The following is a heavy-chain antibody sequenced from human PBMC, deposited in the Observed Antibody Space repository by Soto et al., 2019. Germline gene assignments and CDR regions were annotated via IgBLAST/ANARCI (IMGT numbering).Heavy chain of an antibody. CDR3: ARDYGDYEGGAFDL. Sequence: QVQLVESGGGVVQPGRSLRLSCAASGFTFSSYAMHWVRQAPGKGLEWVAVISYDGSNKYYADSVKGRFTISRDNSKNTLYLQMNSLRAEDTAVYYCARDYGDYEGGAFDLWGPGTMVTVSS. D-gene: IGHD4-17*01. V-gene: IGHV3-30-3*01. J-gene: IGHJ3*01. CDR1: GFTFSSYA. CDR2: ISYDGSNK.